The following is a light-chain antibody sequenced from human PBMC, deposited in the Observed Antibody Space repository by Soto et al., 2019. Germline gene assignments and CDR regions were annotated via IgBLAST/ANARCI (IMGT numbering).Light chain of an antibody. Sequence: QLVVTQPPSVSGAPGQTVTISCTGSSSNIGAGYDVHWYRQVAGTVPKVLIYADTNRPSGVPGRFSASKSGASASLTIAGLQAEDEADYYCQSFDSSLRGVLFGGGTKLTVL. CDR1: SSNIGAGYD. CDR3: QSFDSSLRGVL. J-gene: IGLJ2*01. V-gene: IGLV1-40*03. CDR2: ADT.